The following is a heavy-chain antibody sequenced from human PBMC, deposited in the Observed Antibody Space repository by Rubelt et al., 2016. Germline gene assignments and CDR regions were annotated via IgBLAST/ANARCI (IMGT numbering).Heavy chain of an antibody. CDR2: INTNTGNP. J-gene: IGHJ4*02. D-gene: IGHD5-18*01. V-gene: IGHV7-4-1*02. Sequence: VQSGAEVKKPGASVKVSCKASGYTFTSYAMNWVRQAPGQGLEWMGWINTNTGNPTYAQGFTGRFVFSLDTSVSTAYLQISSLKAEDTAVYYCARENSRRGYSYGYESLDPSNTDYWGQGTLVTVSS. CDR3: ARENSRRGYSYGYESLDPSNTDY. CDR1: GYTFTSYA.